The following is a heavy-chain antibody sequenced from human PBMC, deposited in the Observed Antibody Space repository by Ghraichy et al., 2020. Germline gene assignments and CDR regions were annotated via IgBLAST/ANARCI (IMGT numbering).Heavy chain of an antibody. V-gene: IGHV3-21*01. D-gene: IGHD5-18*01. Sequence: GESLRLSCAASGFTFSSYSMNWVRQAPGKGLEWVSSISSSSSYIYYADSVKGRFTISRDNAKNSLYLQMNSLRAEDTAVYYCARPQRGYSYGFHWYFDLWGRGTLVTVSS. J-gene: IGHJ2*01. CDR3: ARPQRGYSYGFHWYFDL. CDR2: ISSSSSYI. CDR1: GFTFSSYS.